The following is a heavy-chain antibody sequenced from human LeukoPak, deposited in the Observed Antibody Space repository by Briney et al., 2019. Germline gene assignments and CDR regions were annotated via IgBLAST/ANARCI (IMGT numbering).Heavy chain of an antibody. CDR3: AKRSRTEYYFDS. CDR2: ISAGGGGT. CDR1: GFTLSSYA. J-gene: IGHJ4*02. Sequence: SGGSLRLSCAASGFTLSSYAMSWVRQAPGRGLEWVSSISAGGGGTSNADSVKGRFTISRDNSKNTLYLQMNSLTAEDTAVYYCAKRSRTEYYFDSWGQGTLVTVSS. V-gene: IGHV3-23*01.